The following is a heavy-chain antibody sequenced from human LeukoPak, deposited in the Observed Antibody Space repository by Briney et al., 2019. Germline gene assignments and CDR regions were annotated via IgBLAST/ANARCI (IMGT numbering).Heavy chain of an antibody. J-gene: IGHJ4*02. CDR1: GFTFSSYE. D-gene: IGHD3-22*01. CDR3: ARGPSYDSSGYSPIY. V-gene: IGHV3-48*03. CDR2: ISSSGSTI. Sequence: PGGSLRLSCAASGFTFSSYEMNWVRQAPGKGLEWVSYISSSGSTIYYADSVKGRFTISRDNAKNSLYLQMNSLRAEDTAFYYCARGPSYDSSGYSPIYWGPATLVTVSS.